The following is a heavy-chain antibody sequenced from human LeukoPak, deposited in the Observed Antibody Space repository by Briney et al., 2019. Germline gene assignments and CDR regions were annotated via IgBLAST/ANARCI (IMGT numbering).Heavy chain of an antibody. CDR3: ARDSFKRLASYGEPDY. V-gene: IGHV3-21*01. D-gene: IGHD3-10*01. Sequence: PGGSLRLSCAASGFTFSSYSMNWVRQAPGKGLEWVSSISSSSSYIYYADSVKGRFTISRDNAKNSLYLQMNSLRAEDTAVYYCARDSFKRLASYGEPDYWGQGTLVTVSS. J-gene: IGHJ4*02. CDR1: GFTFSSYS. CDR2: ISSSSSYI.